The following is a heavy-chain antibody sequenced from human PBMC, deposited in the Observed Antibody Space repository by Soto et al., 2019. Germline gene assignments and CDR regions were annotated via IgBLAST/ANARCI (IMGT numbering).Heavy chain of an antibody. CDR3: ARRGSGSYHDY. J-gene: IGHJ4*02. D-gene: IGHD3-10*01. CDR2: IYYSGST. CDR1: GGSISSSSYY. V-gene: IGHV4-39*01. Sequence: LSLTCTVSGGSISSSSYYWGWIRQPPGKGLEWIGSIYYSGSTYYNPSLKSRVTISVDTSKNQFSLKLSSVTAADTAVYYCARRGSGSYHDYWGQGTLVTVSS.